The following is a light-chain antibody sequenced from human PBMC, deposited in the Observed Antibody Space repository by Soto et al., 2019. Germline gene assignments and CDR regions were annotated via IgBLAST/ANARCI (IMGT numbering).Light chain of an antibody. CDR1: SSNIGAGYD. J-gene: IGLJ1*01. CDR3: QSYDSSRSLGYV. Sequence: QSVLTQPPSVSGAPGQRVTISCTGSSSNIGAGYDVHWYQQLPGTAPKLLIYGNSNRPSGVPDRFSGSKSGTSASLAITGLQAEDEADYYCQSYDSSRSLGYVFGPGTKVTVL. CDR2: GNS. V-gene: IGLV1-40*01.